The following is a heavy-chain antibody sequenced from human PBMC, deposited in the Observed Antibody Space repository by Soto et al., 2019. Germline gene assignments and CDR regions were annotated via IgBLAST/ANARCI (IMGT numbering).Heavy chain of an antibody. J-gene: IGHJ4*02. D-gene: IGHD7-27*01. Sequence: QVQLQQWGAGLLKPSETLSLTCAVYGGSFSGYYWSWIRQPPGKGLEWIGEINHSGSTNYNPSLKSRVTLSVDTSTNQFSLQLSSVTAADTAVYYCARGWGRIFDYWGQGTLVTVSS. CDR1: GGSFSGYY. V-gene: IGHV4-34*01. CDR3: ARGWGRIFDY. CDR2: INHSGST.